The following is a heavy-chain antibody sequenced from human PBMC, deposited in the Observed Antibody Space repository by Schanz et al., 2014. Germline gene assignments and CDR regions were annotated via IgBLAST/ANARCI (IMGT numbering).Heavy chain of an antibody. V-gene: IGHV1-69*08. D-gene: IGHD3-22*01. CDR1: GGTFSSYT. J-gene: IGHJ4*02. CDR2: IIPILGIA. Sequence: QVQLVQSEAEVKKPGSSVKVSCKASGGTFSSYTISWVRQAPGQGLEWMGRIIPILGIANYAQNFQGRVTITADKSTTTAYMELSGLRSEDTAMYYCARDYYDSSGYYYCDYWGQGTLVTVSS. CDR3: ARDYYDSSGYYYCDY.